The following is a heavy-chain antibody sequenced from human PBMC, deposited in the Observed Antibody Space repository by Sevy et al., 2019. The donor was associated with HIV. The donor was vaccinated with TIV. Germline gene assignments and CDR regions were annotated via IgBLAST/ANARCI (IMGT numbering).Heavy chain of an antibody. J-gene: IGHJ5*02. CDR2: THSNGNT. D-gene: IGHD3-10*01. Sequence: SETLSLTCTVSGGSISGYYWSWIRQSPGKGLEWIAYTHSNGNTNYNPSLKSRVTISMDTSKNQFSLKLSSVTAADTAVYYCTRHRYTLVRGIIMTWFDLWGQGTLVTVSS. CDR1: GGSISGYY. CDR3: TRHRYTLVRGIIMTWFDL. V-gene: IGHV4-59*01.